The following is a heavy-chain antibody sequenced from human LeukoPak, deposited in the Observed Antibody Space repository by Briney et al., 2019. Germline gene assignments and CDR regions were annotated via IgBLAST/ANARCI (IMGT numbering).Heavy chain of an antibody. D-gene: IGHD2-15*01. V-gene: IGHV1-69-2*01. J-gene: IGHJ3*02. CDR2: VDPEDGET. Sequence: ASVKVSCKVSGYTFTDYYMHWVQQAPGKGLEWMGLVDPEDGETIYAEKFQGRDTITADTSTDTAYMELSSLRSKDTAVYYCATYRSSRVAFDIWGQGTMVTVSS. CDR3: ATYRSSRVAFDI. CDR1: GYTFTDYY.